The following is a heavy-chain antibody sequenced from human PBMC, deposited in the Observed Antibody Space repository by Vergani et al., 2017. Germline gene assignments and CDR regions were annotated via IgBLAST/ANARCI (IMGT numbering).Heavy chain of an antibody. CDR3: VRGVFFLGMYV. Sequence: QVQLQQSGPGLVKPSQTLPLTCAISGDTVTSKSAAWTWIRQSPSRGLEWLGRTYFKSRWYNEYAISVKSRITSNPDTSKNHFSMQLKPVTPEDTAIYYSVRGVFFLGMYVWGQGRAVTVSS. D-gene: IGHD6-25*01. V-gene: IGHV6-1*01. J-gene: IGHJ6*02. CDR1: GDTVTSKSAA. CDR2: TYFKSRWYN.